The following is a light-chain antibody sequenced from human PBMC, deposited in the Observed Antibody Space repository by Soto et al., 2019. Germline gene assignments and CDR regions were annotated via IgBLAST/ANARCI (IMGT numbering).Light chain of an antibody. CDR2: EVS. CDR3: MQSLQFPLT. J-gene: IGKJ4*01. CDR1: QSLLHSDGKTY. Sequence: DLVMTQTPLSLSVTPGQPASVSCKSSQSLLHSDGKTYLYWYLQKPGQPPQLLIYEVSNRFSGVXDXXSGSGSGTDFTLTISRVEADDVGIYHCMQSLQFPLTFGGGTKVDIK. V-gene: IGKV2D-29*01.